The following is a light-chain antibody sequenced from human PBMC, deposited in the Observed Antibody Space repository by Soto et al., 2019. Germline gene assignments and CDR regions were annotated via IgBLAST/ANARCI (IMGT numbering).Light chain of an antibody. CDR1: QSISSY. Sequence: LLTQSPATLSVSPGQRVTLSCRASQSISSYLAWYQQRPGQPSRLLIYDASNRATGIPARFSGSGSGTDFTLTISSLEPEDFALYFCQQRRHWPWTFGQGTKVEVK. CDR3: QQRRHWPWT. CDR2: DAS. J-gene: IGKJ1*01. V-gene: IGKV3-11*01.